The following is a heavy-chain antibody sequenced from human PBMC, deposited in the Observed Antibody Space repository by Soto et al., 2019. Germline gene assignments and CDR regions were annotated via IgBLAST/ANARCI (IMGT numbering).Heavy chain of an antibody. CDR1: GFTFSRYG. CDR2: ISSGGSTK. V-gene: IGHV3-21*06. Sequence: EVQLVESGGGLVKPGGSLRLSCVASGFTFSRYGINWFRQAPGKGLEWVSSISSGGSTKSYANSVKGRFTISRDNAKNSLYLEMNSLRPEDTAVYYCARVVYWGQGTLVTVS. CDR3: ARVVY. J-gene: IGHJ4*02.